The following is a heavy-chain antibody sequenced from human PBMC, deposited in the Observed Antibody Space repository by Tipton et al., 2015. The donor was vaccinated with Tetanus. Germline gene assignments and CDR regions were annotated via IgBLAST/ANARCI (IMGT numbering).Heavy chain of an antibody. CDR1: GFAFSSYS. CDR3: ARVHVGLTEPCDY. V-gene: IGHV3-21*01. Sequence: SLRLSCAASGFAFSSYSMNWVRQAPGKGLEWVSSISPRATYRYYADSVKGRFTISRDDAKNSLFLQMNSLRVEDTAVYFCARVHVGLTEPCDYWGQGIPVTVSS. D-gene: IGHD3-9*01. CDR2: ISPRATYR. J-gene: IGHJ4*02.